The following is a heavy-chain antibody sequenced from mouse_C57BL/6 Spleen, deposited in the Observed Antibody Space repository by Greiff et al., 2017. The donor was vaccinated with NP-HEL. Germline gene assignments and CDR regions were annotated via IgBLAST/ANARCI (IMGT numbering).Heavy chain of an antibody. CDR2: ISDGGSYT. CDR3: ARDQDWYYAMDY. Sequence: EVQLVESGGGLVKPGGSLKLSCAASGFTFSSYAMSWVRQTPEKRLEWVATISDGGSYTYYPDNVKGRFTISRDNAKNNLYLQMSHLKSEDTAMYYCARDQDWYYAMDYWGQGTSVTVSS. J-gene: IGHJ4*01. D-gene: IGHD4-1*01. CDR1: GFTFSSYA. V-gene: IGHV5-4*01.